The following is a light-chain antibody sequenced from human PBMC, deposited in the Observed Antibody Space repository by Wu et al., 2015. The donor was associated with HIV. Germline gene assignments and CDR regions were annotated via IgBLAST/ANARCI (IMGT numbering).Light chain of an antibody. CDR1: QDISSY. J-gene: IGKJ5*01. V-gene: IGKV1-8*01. CDR3: QQYYLYPPIT. Sequence: AIRITQSPSSLSASTGDRVTITCRASQDISSYLAWYQEKPGKAPKLLIYAASTLQSGVPSRFSGSGSGTHFTLTISCLQSEDVATYYCQQYYLYPPITFGQGTRLEI. CDR2: AAS.